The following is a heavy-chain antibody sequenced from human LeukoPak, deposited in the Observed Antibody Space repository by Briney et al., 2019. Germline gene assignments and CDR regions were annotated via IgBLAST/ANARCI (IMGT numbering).Heavy chain of an antibody. Sequence: PSETLSLTCTVSGGSISSHYWSWIRQPPGKGLEWIGYISYIGSTNYNPSLKSRVSISVDTSKNQFSLKLSSVTAADAAVYFCARDPTTVTKGLDIWGQGTMVTLSS. J-gene: IGHJ3*02. CDR1: GGSISSHY. CDR2: ISYIGST. CDR3: ARDPTTVTKGLDI. D-gene: IGHD4-17*01. V-gene: IGHV4-59*11.